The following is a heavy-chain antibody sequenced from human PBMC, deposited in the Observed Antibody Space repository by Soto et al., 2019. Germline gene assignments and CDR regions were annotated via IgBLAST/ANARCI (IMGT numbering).Heavy chain of an antibody. Sequence: GGSLRLSCAASGFTFSSYGMHWVRQAPGKGLEWVAVISYDGSNKYYADSVKGRFTISRDNSKNTLYLQMNSLRAEDTAVYYYAKTEWELPPWVGYYGMDVWGQGTTVTVAS. D-gene: IGHD1-26*01. CDR2: ISYDGSNK. CDR3: AKTEWELPPWVGYYGMDV. V-gene: IGHV3-30*18. J-gene: IGHJ6*02. CDR1: GFTFSSYG.